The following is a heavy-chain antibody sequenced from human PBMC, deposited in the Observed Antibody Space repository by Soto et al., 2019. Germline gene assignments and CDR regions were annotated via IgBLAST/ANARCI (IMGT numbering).Heavy chain of an antibody. CDR2: IWYDGSNK. CDR3: ARDVTRYFDWLLGPDGGFDY. CDR1: GFTFSSYG. J-gene: IGHJ4*02. V-gene: IGHV3-33*01. D-gene: IGHD3-9*01. Sequence: VQLVESGGGVVQPGRSLRLSCATSGFTFSSYGMHWVRQAPGKGLEWVAVIWYDGSNKYYADSVKGRFTIFRDNSKNTLYLQMNSLRAEDTAVYYCARDVTRYFDWLLGPDGGFDYWGQGTLVTVSS.